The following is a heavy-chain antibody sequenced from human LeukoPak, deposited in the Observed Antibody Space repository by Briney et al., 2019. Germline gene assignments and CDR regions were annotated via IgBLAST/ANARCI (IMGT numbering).Heavy chain of an antibody. Sequence: SETPSLTCTVSGGSISSYYWSWIRQPPGKGLEWIGHIYYSGSTNYNPSLKSRVTISVDTSKNQFSLKLNSVTAADTAVYYCARDGGTSGWSYEFDYWGQGTLVTVSS. CDR2: IYYSGST. V-gene: IGHV4-59*01. CDR3: ARDGGTSGWSYEFDY. J-gene: IGHJ4*02. CDR1: GGSISSYY. D-gene: IGHD6-19*01.